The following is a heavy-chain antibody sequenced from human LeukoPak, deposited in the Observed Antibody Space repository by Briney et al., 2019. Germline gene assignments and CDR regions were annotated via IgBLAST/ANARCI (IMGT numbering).Heavy chain of an antibody. J-gene: IGHJ4*02. D-gene: IGHD6-13*01. V-gene: IGHV3-64*01. CDR3: ARADLGSSRRYFDY. Sequence: GGSLRLSCAASGFTFSSYAMHWVRQAPGKGLEYVSAISSNGGSTYYANSVKGRFTISRDNSKNTLYLQMGSLRAEDMAVYYCARADLGSSRRYFDYWGQGTLVTVSS. CDR1: GFTFSSYA. CDR2: ISSNGGST.